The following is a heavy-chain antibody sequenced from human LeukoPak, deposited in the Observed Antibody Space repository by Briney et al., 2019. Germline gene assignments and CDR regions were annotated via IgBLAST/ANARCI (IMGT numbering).Heavy chain of an antibody. Sequence: PGGSLRLSCAASGFTFRNYGMHWVRQAPGKGLEWVAFIRYDGSNRYYADSVKGRFTISRDNAKNSLYLQMNSLRAEDTAVYYCARGGNRNFDYWGQGTLVTVSS. D-gene: IGHD4-23*01. CDR2: IRYDGSNR. CDR1: GFTFRNYG. J-gene: IGHJ4*02. CDR3: ARGGNRNFDY. V-gene: IGHV3-30*02.